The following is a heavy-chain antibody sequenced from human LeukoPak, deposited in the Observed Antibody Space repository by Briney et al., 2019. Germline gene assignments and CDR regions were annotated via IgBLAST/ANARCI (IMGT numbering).Heavy chain of an antibody. CDR2: IYYSGST. D-gene: IGHD2-2*01. CDR3: ARHRGYCSSTSCPQYYFDY. V-gene: IGHV4-39*01. Sequence: SETLSLTCTVSGGSISSSSYYWGWIRQPPGKGLEWIGSIYYSGSTYYNPSLKSRVPISVDTSKNQFSLKLSSVTAADTAVYYCARHRGYCSSTSCPQYYFDYWGQGTLVTVSS. CDR1: GGSISSSSYY. J-gene: IGHJ4*02.